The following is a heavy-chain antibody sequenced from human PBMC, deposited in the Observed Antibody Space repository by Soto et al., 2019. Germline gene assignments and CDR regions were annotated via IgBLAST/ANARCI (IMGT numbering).Heavy chain of an antibody. J-gene: IGHJ4*02. CDR1: GGSCIVYY. Sequence: AAGTXSLTCAFYGGSCIVYYLIWIRHPPGKGLEWIGEINHSGSTNYNPSLKSRVTISVDTSKNQFSLKLSSVTAADTAVYYCARGNRLQTDMLYYSFEYWGQGTLVTVSS. CDR2: INHSGST. CDR3: ARGNRLQTDMLYYSFEY. V-gene: IGHV4-34*01. D-gene: IGHD3-22*01.